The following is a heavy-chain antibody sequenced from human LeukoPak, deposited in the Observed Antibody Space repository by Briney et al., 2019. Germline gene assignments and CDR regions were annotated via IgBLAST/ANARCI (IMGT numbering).Heavy chain of an antibody. J-gene: IGHJ3*02. CDR3: ATIGAMGAFDI. CDR1: GFTFSSYT. CDR2: MSSSGSSI. Sequence: PGGSLRLSCAASGFTFSSYTLDWVRQAPGKGLEWVSYMSSSGSSIHYADSVKGRFTISRDNAKNSLHLQVNNLRVEDTAIYYCATIGAMGAFDIWGQGTMVTVSS. D-gene: IGHD2-2*01. V-gene: IGHV3-48*04.